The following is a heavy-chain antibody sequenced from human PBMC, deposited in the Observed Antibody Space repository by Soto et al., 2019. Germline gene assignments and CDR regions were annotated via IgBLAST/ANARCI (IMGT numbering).Heavy chain of an antibody. CDR1: DFTFSTYS. Sequence: PGGSLRLSCVASDFTFSTYSMNWVRQAPGEGLEWVAYISATSNHIYYADSLKGRFTISRDNAKSSLYLHMNSLRAEDTAVYFCARDSITIFGGGMDVWGQGTTVTVSS. CDR2: ISATSNHI. J-gene: IGHJ6*02. V-gene: IGHV3-21*01. CDR3: ARDSITIFGGGMDV. D-gene: IGHD3-3*01.